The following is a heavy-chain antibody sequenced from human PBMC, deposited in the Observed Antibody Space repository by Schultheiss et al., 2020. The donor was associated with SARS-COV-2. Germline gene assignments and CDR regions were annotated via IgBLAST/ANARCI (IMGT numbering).Heavy chain of an antibody. CDR3: ARDSNYGDYESRGLDV. J-gene: IGHJ6*02. D-gene: IGHD4-17*01. Sequence: GSLRLSCAVYGGSFSGYYWSWIRQPPGKGLEWIGYIFYSGSTNYNPSLKSRVTISVDTSKNQFSLKLSSVTAADTAVYYCARDSNYGDYESRGLDVWGQGTTVTVSS. CDR2: IFYSGST. V-gene: IGHV4-59*12. CDR1: GGSFSGYY.